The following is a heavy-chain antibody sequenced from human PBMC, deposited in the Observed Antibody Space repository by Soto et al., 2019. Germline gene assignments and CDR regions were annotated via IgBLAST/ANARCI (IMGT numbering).Heavy chain of an antibody. J-gene: IGHJ4*02. V-gene: IGHV1-69*06. Sequence: QVQLVQSGAEVKKPGSSVKVSCKTSGCTFSTYSIVWVRQAPGEGLEWMGGIIPIFGTANYAQKFQDRVTITADKSTNTAFMELSSLKSADTAMYYCASSSGNNYGVGTNYYFDYWGQGTLVTVSS. CDR3: ASSSGNNYGVGTNYYFDY. D-gene: IGHD1-26*01. CDR2: IIPIFGTA. CDR1: GCTFSTYS.